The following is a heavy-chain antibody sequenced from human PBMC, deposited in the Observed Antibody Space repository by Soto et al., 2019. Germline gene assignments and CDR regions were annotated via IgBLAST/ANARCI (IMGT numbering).Heavy chain of an antibody. CDR2: IIPISGTA. CDR1: GGTFSSYA. D-gene: IGHD4-17*01. CDR3: ASRLMTTVVINYYYYGMGV. V-gene: IGHV1-69*13. J-gene: IGHJ6*02. Sequence: SVKVSCKASGGTFSSYAISWVRQAPGQGLEWMGGIIPISGTANYAQKFQGRVTITADESTSTAYMELSSLRSEDTAVYYCASRLMTTVVINYYYYGMGVWGQGTTVTVSS.